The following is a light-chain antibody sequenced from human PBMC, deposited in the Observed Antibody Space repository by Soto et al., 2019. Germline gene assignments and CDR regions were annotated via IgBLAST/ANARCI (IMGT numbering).Light chain of an antibody. Sequence: EIVLTQSPATLSLSPGERATLSCRASQSVGSYLAWFQQRPGQAPRLVIHDASKRATGIPARFSGSGSGTDFSLTISGLESEDFAVYYCQQRDNWPFTFGPGTTVDIK. V-gene: IGKV3-11*01. CDR3: QQRDNWPFT. CDR1: QSVGSY. CDR2: DAS. J-gene: IGKJ3*01.